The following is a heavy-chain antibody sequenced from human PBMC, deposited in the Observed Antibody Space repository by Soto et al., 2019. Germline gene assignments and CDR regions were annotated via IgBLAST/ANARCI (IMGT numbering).Heavy chain of an antibody. V-gene: IGHV6-1*01. CDR3: LGTTALQWYYMDV. CDR1: GDSVSSNSAA. CDR2: TYYRFRWYN. D-gene: IGHD1-7*01. J-gene: IGHJ6*03. Sequence: SQTLSLTCAISGDSVSSNSAAWNWIWQSPSRGLEWLGRTYYRFRWYNDYAVSVKSRITVNLDTSMDLFSLLLNSVSPEYMAVYYFLGTTALQWYYMDVWDKGTTVTVSS.